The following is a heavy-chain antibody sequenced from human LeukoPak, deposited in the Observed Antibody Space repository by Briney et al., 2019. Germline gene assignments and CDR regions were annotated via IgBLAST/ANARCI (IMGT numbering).Heavy chain of an antibody. CDR2: TYYRSKWYN. V-gene: IGHV6-1*01. J-gene: IGHJ5*02. Sequence: SQTLSLTFAISGDSVSSNSAAWNWLRQSPSRGLEWLGRTYYRSKWYNDYAVSVKSRITINPDTSKNQFSLQLNSVTPEDTAVYYCALGYCSSTSCYWFDPWGQGTLVTVSS. CDR1: GDSVSSNSAA. CDR3: ALGYCSSTSCYWFDP. D-gene: IGHD2-2*01.